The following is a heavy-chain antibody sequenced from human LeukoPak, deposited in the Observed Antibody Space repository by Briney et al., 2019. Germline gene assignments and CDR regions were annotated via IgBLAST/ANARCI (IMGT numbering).Heavy chain of an antibody. V-gene: IGHV4-30-4*01. D-gene: IGHD3-9*01. CDR1: GGSISSGEDY. CDR3: ARGLRYFDWLLCASWFDP. Sequence: PAETLTLTCTVSGGSISSGEDYWSRIRQPPGKGLEWIGYIYYSGSTYYNPSHKSPVTISVDTSKNQFSLKLSSVTAADTAVYYCARGLRYFDWLLCASWFDPWGQGTLVTVSS. CDR2: IYYSGST. J-gene: IGHJ5*02.